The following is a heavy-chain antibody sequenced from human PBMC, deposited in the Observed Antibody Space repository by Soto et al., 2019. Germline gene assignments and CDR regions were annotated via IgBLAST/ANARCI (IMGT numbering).Heavy chain of an antibody. CDR2: IYYSGTT. CDR3: ARKATVTTCFDY. J-gene: IGHJ4*02. CDR1: GGSISSGGYY. D-gene: IGHD4-17*01. Sequence: QVQLQESGPGLVKPSQTLSLTCTVSGGSISSGGYYWSWIRQHPGKGLEWIGYIYYSGTTYDNPSLKSRVTISVDTSKNQFSLRPSSVTAADTAVYHCARKATVTTCFDYWGQGTLVTVSS. V-gene: IGHV4-31*03.